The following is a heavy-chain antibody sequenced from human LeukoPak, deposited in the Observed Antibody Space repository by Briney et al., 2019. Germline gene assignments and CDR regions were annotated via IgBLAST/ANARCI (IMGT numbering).Heavy chain of an antibody. CDR3: AREGGSGWKKPLEGSGFDP. J-gene: IGHJ5*02. CDR2: ISTSSSTI. Sequence: QPGGSLRLSCAASGFSFSSYSMTWVRQAPGKGLEWVSYISTSSSTIYYADSVKGRFTISRDNAKNSLYLQMNSLRAEDTAVYYCAREGGSGWKKPLEGSGFDPWGQGTLVTVSS. CDR1: GFSFSSYS. D-gene: IGHD6-19*01. V-gene: IGHV3-48*04.